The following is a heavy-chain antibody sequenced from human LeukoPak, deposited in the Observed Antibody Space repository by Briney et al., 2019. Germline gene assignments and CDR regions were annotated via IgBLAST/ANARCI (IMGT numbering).Heavy chain of an antibody. CDR2: ISGSGGST. J-gene: IGHJ3*02. V-gene: IGHV3-23*01. Sequence: GGSLRHSCAASGFTFSSYAMSWVRQAPGKGLEWVSAISGSGGSTYYADSVKGRFTISRDNSKNTLYLQMNSLRAEDTAVYYCAKDQHYYDSSGAAFDIWGQGTMVTVSS. CDR1: GFTFSSYA. D-gene: IGHD3-22*01. CDR3: AKDQHYYDSSGAAFDI.